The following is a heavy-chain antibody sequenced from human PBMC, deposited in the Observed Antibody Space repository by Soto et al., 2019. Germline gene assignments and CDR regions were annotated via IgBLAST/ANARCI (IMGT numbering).Heavy chain of an antibody. D-gene: IGHD5-18*01. CDR1: GGSISSYY. CDR2: IYYSGST. J-gene: IGHJ4*02. Sequence: PSETLSLTCTASGGSISSYYWSWIRQPPGKGLEWIGNIYYSGSTNYNPSLKSRVTISVDTSKNQFSLKLSSMTAADTAVYYCARVHSGYSYGWYFDYWGQGTLVTVSS. V-gene: IGHV4-59*01. CDR3: ARVHSGYSYGWYFDY.